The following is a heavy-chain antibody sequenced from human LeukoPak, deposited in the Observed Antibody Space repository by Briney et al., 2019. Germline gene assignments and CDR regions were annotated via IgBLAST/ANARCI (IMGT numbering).Heavy chain of an antibody. J-gene: IGHJ4*02. D-gene: IGHD2-21*02. CDR1: GYTFINYD. CDR2: VNANSGKT. V-gene: IGHV1-8*01. Sequence: ASVKVSCKASGYTFINYDIHWVRQATGQGLEWMGRVNANSGKTGFAQKFQGRLTMTTNTSISTAYMELSSLRSDDTAVYYCAEGVTYYRPGYDIWGQGTLVTVSS. CDR3: AEGVTYYRPGYDI.